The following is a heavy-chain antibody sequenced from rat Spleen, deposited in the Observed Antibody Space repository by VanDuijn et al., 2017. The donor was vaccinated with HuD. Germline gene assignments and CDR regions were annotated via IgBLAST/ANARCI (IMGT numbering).Heavy chain of an antibody. CDR3: ARGDNNYVVDA. Sequence: EVQLVESGGGLVQPGRSMKLSCAASGFTFSGFPMTWVRQAPTKGLEWVATISSSGGTTYYRDSVKGRFTISRDNAKSILYLQMDSLRSEDTATYYCARGDNNYVVDAWGQGVMVTVSS. J-gene: IGHJ2*01. CDR2: ISSSGGTT. V-gene: IGHV5-46*01. D-gene: IGHD1-10*01. CDR1: GFTFSGFP.